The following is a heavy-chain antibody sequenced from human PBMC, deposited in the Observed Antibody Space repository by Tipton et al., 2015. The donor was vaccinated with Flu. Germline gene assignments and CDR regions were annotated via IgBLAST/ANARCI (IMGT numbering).Heavy chain of an antibody. CDR3: VRVGRGSYYFDY. D-gene: IGHD3-10*01. CDR1: GYTFIVYY. J-gene: IGHJ4*02. V-gene: IGHV1-2*02. Sequence: QLVQSGAELKKPGASVRVSCKTSGYTFIVYYLHWVRRAPGQGLEWMGWVSPDSGGTKLAQNFQGRVTLTRDTSINTAYMDLTGLTSDDTAVYYCVRVGRGSYYFDYWGQGTLVSVSS. CDR2: VSPDSGGT.